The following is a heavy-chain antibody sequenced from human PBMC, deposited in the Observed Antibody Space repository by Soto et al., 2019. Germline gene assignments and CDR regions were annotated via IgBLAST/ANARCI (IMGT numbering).Heavy chain of an antibody. D-gene: IGHD3-16*01. J-gene: IGHJ4*02. CDR1: GASISNLY. CDR2: LYTRGTT. Sequence: LXLTCSVSGASISNLYWSWIRQSAGKGLEWIGRLYTRGTTDYNPSLKSRVTISIDTSKNRVSLSLTSVTAADTAVYYCAKGGTYYFDSWGQGIVVTASS. V-gene: IGHV4-4*07. CDR3: AKGGTYYFDS.